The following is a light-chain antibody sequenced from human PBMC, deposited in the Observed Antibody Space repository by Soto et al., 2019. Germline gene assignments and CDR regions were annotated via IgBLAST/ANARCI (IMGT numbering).Light chain of an antibody. J-gene: IGLJ3*02. CDR3: GTWDSSLSARV. CDR2: DNN. Sequence: QSVLTQPPSVSAAPGQKVTISCSGSSSSIGSNYVSWYHQFPGTAPKLLIYDNNKRPSGIPDRFSGSKSGTSATLGITGLQTGDEADYYCGTWDSSLSARVFGGGTSSPS. CDR1: SSSIGSNY. V-gene: IGLV1-51*01.